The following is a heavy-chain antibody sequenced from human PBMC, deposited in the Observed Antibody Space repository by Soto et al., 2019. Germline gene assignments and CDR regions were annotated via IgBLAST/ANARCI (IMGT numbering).Heavy chain of an antibody. CDR3: ARESRQARYYYYYGMDV. J-gene: IGHJ6*02. CDR2: IYYSGST. V-gene: IGHV4-31*03. CDR1: GGSISSGGYY. Sequence: ASETLSLTCTVSGGSISSGGYYWSWIRQHPGKGLEWIGYIYYSGSTYYNPSLKSRVTISVDTSKNQFSLKLSSVTAADTAVYYCARESRQARYYYYYGMDVWDQGTTVTVSS.